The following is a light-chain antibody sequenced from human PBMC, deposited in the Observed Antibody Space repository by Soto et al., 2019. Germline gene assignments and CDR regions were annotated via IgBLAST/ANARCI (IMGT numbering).Light chain of an antibody. Sequence: EIVLTQPPATLSVSAGERPTLSCRASQSVSSNLAWYQQKPGQAPRLLIYGASTRATAIPARFSGSGSGTEFTLTISSLQSEDFAVYYCQQYNNWPVTFGQGTKVDI. CDR1: QSVSSN. CDR3: QQYNNWPVT. J-gene: IGKJ1*01. CDR2: GAS. V-gene: IGKV3-15*01.